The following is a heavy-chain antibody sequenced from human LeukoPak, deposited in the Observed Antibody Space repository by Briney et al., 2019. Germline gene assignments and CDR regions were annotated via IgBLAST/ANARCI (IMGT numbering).Heavy chain of an antibody. D-gene: IGHD3-16*01. V-gene: IGHV1-46*01. CDR1: GYTFTSYY. CDR3: ARVRYRLAETYIDY. Sequence: GASGKVSCKASGYTFTSYYMHWVRQAPGQGLEWMGIINPSGGSTSYAQKFQGRVTMTRDTSISTAYMELSRLRSDDTAVYYCARVRYRLAETYIDYWGQGTLVTVSS. CDR2: INPSGGST. J-gene: IGHJ4*02.